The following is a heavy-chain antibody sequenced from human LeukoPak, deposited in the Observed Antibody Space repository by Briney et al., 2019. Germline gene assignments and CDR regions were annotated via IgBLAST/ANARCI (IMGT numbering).Heavy chain of an antibody. CDR3: ARVGRWLQLSTGY. Sequence: ASVKVSCKASGYTFTSYYMHWVRQAPGQGLEWMGIINPSGGSTSYAQKFQGRVTMTRDTSTSTVYMELSRLRSDDTAVYYCARVGRWLQLSTGYWGQGTLVTVSS. CDR2: INPSGGST. D-gene: IGHD5-24*01. CDR1: GYTFTSYY. V-gene: IGHV1-46*01. J-gene: IGHJ4*02.